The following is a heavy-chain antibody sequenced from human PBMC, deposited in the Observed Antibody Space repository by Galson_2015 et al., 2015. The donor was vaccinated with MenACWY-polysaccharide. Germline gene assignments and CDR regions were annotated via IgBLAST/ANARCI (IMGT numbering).Heavy chain of an antibody. CDR2: TYYRSQWYN. J-gene: IGHJ3*02. CDR1: GDSVSRKSAT. V-gene: IGHV6-1*01. Sequence: CAISGDSVSRKSATWNWIRQSPSRGLEWLGRTYYRSQWYNDSAVSVKSRITINPDTSKNQFSLQLNSVTPEDTAVYYCARDPSAFSAPSAFDIWGQGTVVTVSS. D-gene: IGHD3-3*02. CDR3: ARDPSAFSAPSAFDI.